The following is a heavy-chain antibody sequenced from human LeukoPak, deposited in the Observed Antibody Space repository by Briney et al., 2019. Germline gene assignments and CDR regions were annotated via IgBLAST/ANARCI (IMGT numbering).Heavy chain of an antibody. CDR3: ARFAGFTRPFDY. V-gene: IGHV4-59*01. CDR1: GGSITSYY. Sequence: SGTLSLTCTVSGGSITSYYWSWIRQPPGKGLEWIGYIYYTGSTNYNPSLKSRVTISVDTSKNQFSLKLTSVTAADTAVYYCARFAGFTRPFDYWGQGTLVTVSS. CDR2: IYYTGST. D-gene: IGHD3-16*01. J-gene: IGHJ4*02.